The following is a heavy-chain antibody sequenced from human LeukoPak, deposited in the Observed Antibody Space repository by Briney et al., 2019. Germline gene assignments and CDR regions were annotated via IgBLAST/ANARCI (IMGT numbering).Heavy chain of an antibody. CDR1: GGTFSSYP. CDR2: IIPILGTA. CDR3: ARVGRNYYDSSGYYPHYYYYYYMDV. Sequence: SVKVSCKASGGTFSSYPISWVRQAPGQGLEWMGGIIPILGTANYAQKFQGRVTITTDESTSTAYMELSSLRSEDTAVYYCARVGRNYYDSSGYYPHYYYYYYMDVWGKGTTVTVSS. D-gene: IGHD3-22*01. V-gene: IGHV1-69*16. J-gene: IGHJ6*03.